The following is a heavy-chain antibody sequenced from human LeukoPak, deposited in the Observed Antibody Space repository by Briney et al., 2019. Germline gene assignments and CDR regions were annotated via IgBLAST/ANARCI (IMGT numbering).Heavy chain of an antibody. CDR1: GYTFTGYY. CDR2: INPNSGGT. D-gene: IGHD1-1*01. J-gene: IGHJ5*02. V-gene: IGHV1-2*04. Sequence: GASVKVSRMASGYTFTGYYMHWVRQAPGQGLEWMGWINPNSGGTNYAQKFQGWVTMTRDTSISTAYMELSRLRSDDTAVYYCARSVPRASSLVQGWFDPWGQGTLVTVSS. CDR3: ARSVPRASSLVQGWFDP.